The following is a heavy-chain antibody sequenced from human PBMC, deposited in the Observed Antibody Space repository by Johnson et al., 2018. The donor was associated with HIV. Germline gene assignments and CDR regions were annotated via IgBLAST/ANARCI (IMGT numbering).Heavy chain of an antibody. Sequence: QVQLVESGGGLVKPGGSLRLSCAASGFTFSDYYMSWIRQPPGKGLEWVSYISSSASTIYYADSVRGRFAISRDNPKNSLYLQMNSLRAEDRALYYCASDGACYNVWSDYRSDVFDIWGQGTVVTVSS. CDR2: ISSSASTI. CDR3: ASDGACYNVWSDYRSDVFDI. D-gene: IGHD3-3*01. J-gene: IGHJ3*02. V-gene: IGHV3-11*01. CDR1: GFTFSDYY.